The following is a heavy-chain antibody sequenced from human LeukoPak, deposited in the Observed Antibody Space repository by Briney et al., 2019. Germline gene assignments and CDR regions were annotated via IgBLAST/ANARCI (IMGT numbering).Heavy chain of an antibody. D-gene: IGHD6-25*01. J-gene: IGHJ5*02. Sequence: GGSLRLPCVASGFTFSSYWMHWVRQAPGQGLEYVSSISGNGDRTYYGDSVTGRFTIFRDNSKNTLFLQMGSLGPDDTALYYCAKDSGKTEGWFDPWGQGTLVTVSS. CDR3: AKDSGKTEGWFDP. CDR1: GFTFSSYW. CDR2: ISGNGDRT. V-gene: IGHV3-64*02.